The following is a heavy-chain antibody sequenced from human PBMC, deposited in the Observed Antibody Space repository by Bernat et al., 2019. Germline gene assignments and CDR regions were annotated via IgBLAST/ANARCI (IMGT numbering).Heavy chain of an antibody. V-gene: IGHV3-23*04. D-gene: IGHD2-15*01. CDR2: ISGSGGST. J-gene: IGHJ4*02. CDR3: AKDLSVVVVAAFYFDY. CDR1: GFTFSSYA. Sequence: EVQLVESGGGLVQPGGSLRLSCAASGFTFSSYAMSWVRQAPGKGLEWVSAISGSGGSTYYADSVKGRFTISRDNSKNPLYLQMNSLRAEDTAVYYCAKDLSVVVVAAFYFDYWGQGTLVTVSS.